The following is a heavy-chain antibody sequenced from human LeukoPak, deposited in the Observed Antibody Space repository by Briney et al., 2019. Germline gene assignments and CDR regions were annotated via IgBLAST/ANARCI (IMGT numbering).Heavy chain of an antibody. D-gene: IGHD1-26*01. CDR2: ISAYNGNT. V-gene: IGHV1-18*01. CDR1: GYTFTSYG. Sequence: ASVKVSCKASGYTFTSYGISWVRQAPGQGLEWMGWISAYNGNTNYAQKLQGRVTMTTDTSTSTAYTELSSLRSEDTAVYYCARSGSSGSYYYYYYMDVWGKGTTVTVSS. CDR3: ARSGSSGSYYYYYYMDV. J-gene: IGHJ6*03.